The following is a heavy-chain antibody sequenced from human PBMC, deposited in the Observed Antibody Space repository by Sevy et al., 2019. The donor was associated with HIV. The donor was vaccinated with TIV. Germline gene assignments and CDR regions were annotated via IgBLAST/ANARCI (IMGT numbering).Heavy chain of an antibody. CDR3: ARRKVVTTCFDY. Sequence: GGSLRLSCAASGFTFSDYYMSWIRQAPGKGLEWVSYISSSGSTIYYGVSVEGRFTISRDNAKNSLYLQMNSLRAEDTAVYYCARRKVVTTCFDYWGQGTLVTVSS. CDR1: GFTFSDYY. V-gene: IGHV3-11*01. CDR2: ISSSGSTI. J-gene: IGHJ4*02. D-gene: IGHD2-21*02.